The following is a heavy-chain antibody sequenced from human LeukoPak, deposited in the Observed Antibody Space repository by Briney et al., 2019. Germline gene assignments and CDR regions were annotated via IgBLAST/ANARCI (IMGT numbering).Heavy chain of an antibody. Sequence: GASVKVSCKASGYTFTGYYMHWVRQAPGQGLEWMGWISPNSGATNYAQNFQARVTMTGDTSISTAYMELSSLRSDDTAVYYCARLSGGSSWSNFDFWGQGTLVTVSS. CDR1: GYTFTGYY. CDR2: ISPNSGAT. J-gene: IGHJ4*02. D-gene: IGHD6-13*01. V-gene: IGHV1-2*02. CDR3: ARLSGGSSWSNFDF.